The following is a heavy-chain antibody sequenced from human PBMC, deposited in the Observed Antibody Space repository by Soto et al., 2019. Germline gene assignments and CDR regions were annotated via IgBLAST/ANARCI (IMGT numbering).Heavy chain of an antibody. Sequence: QVQLQESGPGLVKPSGTLSLTCAVSGGSISTSNLWTWVRQPPGKGLEWIGEIYHSGSTNYNPSLTSRVTISEDKSRNQFSLKLNSVTAADTAVYYCARSPRSIAAGGIDYWGQGFLVTVSS. CDR2: IYHSGST. J-gene: IGHJ4*02. V-gene: IGHV4-4*02. CDR3: ARSPRSIAAGGIDY. CDR1: GGSISTSNL. D-gene: IGHD6-13*01.